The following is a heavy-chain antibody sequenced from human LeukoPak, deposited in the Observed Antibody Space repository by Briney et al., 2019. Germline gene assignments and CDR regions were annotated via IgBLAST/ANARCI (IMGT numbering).Heavy chain of an antibody. D-gene: IGHD3-10*01. CDR2: IYYSGST. Sequence: SETLSLTCTVSGGSISSSSYYWGWIRQPPGKGLEWIGSIYYSGSTYYNPSLKSRVTISVDTSKNQFSLKLSSVTAADTAVYYCARPGVRGIDWYFDLWGRGTLVTVSS. CDR1: GGSISSSSYY. J-gene: IGHJ2*01. V-gene: IGHV4-39*01. CDR3: ARPGVRGIDWYFDL.